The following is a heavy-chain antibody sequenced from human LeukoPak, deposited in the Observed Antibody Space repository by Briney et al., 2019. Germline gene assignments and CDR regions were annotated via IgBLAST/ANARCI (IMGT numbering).Heavy chain of an antibody. Sequence: SETLSLTCTVSGGSISSSSYYWGWIRQPPGKGLEWIGSIYHSGSTYYNPSLKSRVTISVDTSKNQFSLKLSSVTAADTAVYYCARHYWEERTYYYYMDVWGKGTTVTISS. D-gene: IGHD1-1*01. CDR2: IYHSGST. CDR1: GGSISSSSYY. V-gene: IGHV4-39*01. CDR3: ARHYWEERTYYYYMDV. J-gene: IGHJ6*03.